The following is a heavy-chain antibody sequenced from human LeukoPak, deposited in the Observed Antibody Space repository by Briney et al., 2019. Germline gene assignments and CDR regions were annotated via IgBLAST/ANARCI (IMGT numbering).Heavy chain of an antibody. CDR2: INHSGST. CDR3: ARGLKWGSGYDWGLEH. D-gene: IGHD5-12*01. Sequence: SETLSLTCAVYGGSFSGYYWSWIRQPPGKGLEWIGEINHSGSTNYNPSLKSRVTISVDTSKNQFSLKLTSVTAADTAVYYCARGLKWGSGYDWGLEHWGQGALVTVSS. V-gene: IGHV4-34*01. J-gene: IGHJ4*02. CDR1: GGSFSGYY.